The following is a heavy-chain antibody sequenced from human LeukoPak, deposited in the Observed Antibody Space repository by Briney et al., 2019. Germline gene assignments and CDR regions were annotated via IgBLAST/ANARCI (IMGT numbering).Heavy chain of an antibody. CDR3: ARSGQRRWGYIGSSDY. CDR1: GFTFSSYE. CDR2: ISSSGSTI. J-gene: IGHJ4*02. Sequence: PGGSLRLSCAASGFTFSSYEMNWVRQAPGKGLEWVSYISSSGSTIYYADSVKGRFTISRDNAKNSLYLQMNSLRAEDTAVYHCARSGQRRWGYIGSSDYWGQGTLVTVSS. D-gene: IGHD6-6*01. V-gene: IGHV3-48*03.